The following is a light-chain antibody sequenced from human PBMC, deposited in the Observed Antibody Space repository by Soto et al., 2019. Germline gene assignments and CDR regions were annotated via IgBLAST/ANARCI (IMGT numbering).Light chain of an antibody. CDR2: DVS. CDR3: QSYDSSLSVPYV. V-gene: IGLV2-14*01. Sequence: QSVLTQPASVSGSPGQSITISCTGTSSDVGGYNYVSWYQQHPGKAPKLMIYDVSNRPSGVSNRFSGSKSGNTASLTISGLQAEDEADYYCQSYDSSLSVPYVFGTGTKVTVL. J-gene: IGLJ1*01. CDR1: SSDVGGYNY.